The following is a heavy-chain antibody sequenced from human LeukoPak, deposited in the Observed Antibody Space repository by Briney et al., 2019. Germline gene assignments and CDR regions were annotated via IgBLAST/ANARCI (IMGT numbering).Heavy chain of an antibody. V-gene: IGHV4-34*01. J-gene: IGHJ4*02. CDR3: ARDYSGSDY. Sequence: PSETLSLTCAVYGGSFSGYYWSWIRQPPGEGLEWIGEINHSGSTNYNPSLKSRVTISVDTSKNQFSLKLSSVTAADTAVYYCARDYSGSDYWGQGTLVTVSS. CDR2: INHSGST. CDR1: GGSFSGYY. D-gene: IGHD1-26*01.